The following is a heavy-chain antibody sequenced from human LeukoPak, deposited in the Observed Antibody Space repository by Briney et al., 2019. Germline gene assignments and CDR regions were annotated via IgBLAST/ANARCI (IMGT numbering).Heavy chain of an antibody. CDR1: GYTFTSYG. CDR3: ARAPYYYDSSGHHY. Sequence: ASVKVSCTASGYTFTSYGISWVRQAPGQGLEWMGWISAYNGNTNYAQKLQGRVTMTTDTSTSTAYMELRSLRSDDTAVYYCARAPYYYDSSGHHYWGQGTLVTVSS. V-gene: IGHV1-18*01. CDR2: ISAYNGNT. J-gene: IGHJ4*02. D-gene: IGHD3-22*01.